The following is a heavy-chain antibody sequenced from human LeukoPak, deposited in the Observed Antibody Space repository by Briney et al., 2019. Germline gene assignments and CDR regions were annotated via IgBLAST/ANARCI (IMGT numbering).Heavy chain of an antibody. J-gene: IGHJ4*02. Sequence: PGGSLRLSCAASGFTFSSYGMHWVRQAPGKGLEWVAFIRYDGSNKYYADSVKGRFTISRDNSRSTLCLPMNSLRTEDTAVHFCAREQLGHFVIEQPFLNSWGQGTLVTVSS. CDR1: GFTFSSYG. CDR3: AREQLGHFVIEQPFLNS. CDR2: IRYDGSNK. V-gene: IGHV3-30*02. D-gene: IGHD3-3*02.